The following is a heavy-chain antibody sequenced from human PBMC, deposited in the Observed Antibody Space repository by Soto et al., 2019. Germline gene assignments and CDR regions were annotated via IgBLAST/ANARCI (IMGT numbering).Heavy chain of an antibody. CDR3: ARGGSTYFDFWKIDY. CDR2: LDNYSGNT. Sequence: SVKGSCKASGYTFSNYAISWVRQAPGQGLEWMGWLDNYSGNTNYAQNLQGRVSMTTDTSTSTAYMELRSLRSDDTAVYFCARGGSTYFDFWKIDYWGQGTLVTVSS. V-gene: IGHV1-18*01. D-gene: IGHD3-3*01. J-gene: IGHJ4*02. CDR1: GYTFSNYA.